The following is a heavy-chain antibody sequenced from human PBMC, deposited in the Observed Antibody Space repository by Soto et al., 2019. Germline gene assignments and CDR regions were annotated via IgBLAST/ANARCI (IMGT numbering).Heavy chain of an antibody. D-gene: IGHD3-10*01. CDR1: GFTFSSYG. J-gene: IGHJ4*02. Sequence: QVQLVESGGGVVQPGRSLRLSCAASGFTFSSYGMHCVRQAPGKGLEWVAVIWYDGSNKYYADSVKGRFTISRDNSKNTLYLQMNSLRAEDTAVYYCARASWGSGSPPSDYWGQGTLVTVSS. V-gene: IGHV3-33*01. CDR3: ARASWGSGSPPSDY. CDR2: IWYDGSNK.